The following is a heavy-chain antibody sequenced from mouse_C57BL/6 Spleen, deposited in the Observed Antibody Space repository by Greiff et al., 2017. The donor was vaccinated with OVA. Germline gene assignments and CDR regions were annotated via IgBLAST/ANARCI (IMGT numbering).Heavy chain of an antibody. D-gene: IGHD1-1*01. V-gene: IGHV1-69*01. J-gene: IGHJ1*03. CDR1: GYTFTSYW. Sequence: VQLQQPGAELVMPGASVKLSCKASGYTFTSYWMHWVKQRPGQGLEWIGEIDPSDSYTNYNQKFKGKSTLTVDKSSSTAYMQLSSLTSEDSAVYDCARGDYGSSGYFDVWGTGTTVTVSS. CDR3: ARGDYGSSGYFDV. CDR2: IDPSDSYT.